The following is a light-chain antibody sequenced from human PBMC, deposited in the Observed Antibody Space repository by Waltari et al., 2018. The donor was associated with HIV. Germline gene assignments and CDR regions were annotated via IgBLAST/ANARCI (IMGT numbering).Light chain of an antibody. CDR2: NNN. J-gene: IGLJ1*01. CDR3: AACDDSLNGYV. Sequence: QSVLPPPPSASGPPGPRVTISRSGRRSNIVTKTVSWYQQVPGTAPKLLIYNNNHRPSGVPDRFSGSKSGTSASLAISGLQSEDEADYYCAACDDSLNGYVFGTGTKVTVL. CDR1: RSNIVTKT. V-gene: IGLV1-44*01.